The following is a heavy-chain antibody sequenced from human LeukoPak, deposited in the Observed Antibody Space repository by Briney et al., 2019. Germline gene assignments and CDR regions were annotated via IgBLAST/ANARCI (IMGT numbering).Heavy chain of an antibody. J-gene: IGHJ4*02. Sequence: GGSLRLSCAASGFTFSSNWMSWVRQAPGRGLEWVANIKQDGSEKYYVDSVKGRFTISRDNAKNSLYLRMNSLRAEDTAVYYCARDLGDIPFHDYWGQGTLVTVSS. CDR2: IKQDGSEK. CDR1: GFTFSSNW. V-gene: IGHV3-7*01. CDR3: ARDLGDIPFHDY. D-gene: IGHD2-15*01.